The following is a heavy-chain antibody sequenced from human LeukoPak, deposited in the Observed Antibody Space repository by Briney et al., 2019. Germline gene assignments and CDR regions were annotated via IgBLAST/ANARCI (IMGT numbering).Heavy chain of an antibody. J-gene: IGHJ4*02. Sequence: PGGSLRLSCAASGFTFSSYSMNWVRQAPGKGLEWVSYISGSGGSIYYADSVKGRFTVSRDNAKNSLYLQINSLRAEDTAIYYCARGQLGDSGYDWCLDFWGQGTLVTVSS. V-gene: IGHV3-48*04. CDR1: GFTFSSYS. D-gene: IGHD5-12*01. CDR3: ARGQLGDSGYDWCLDF. CDR2: ISGSGGSI.